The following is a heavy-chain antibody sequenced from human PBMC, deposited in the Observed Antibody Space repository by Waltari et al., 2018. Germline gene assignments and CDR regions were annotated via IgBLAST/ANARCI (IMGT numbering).Heavy chain of an antibody. Sequence: QVQLQESGPGLVKPSETLSLTCTVSGGSISSYYWSWIRQPAGKGLEWTGRIETSGSTNFIPAPKSRVTMSVETSKNQFSLKLGSVTAADTAVYYCARFNTGVLGYFDYWGQGTLVTVSS. J-gene: IGHJ4*02. D-gene: IGHD3-16*01. CDR2: IETSGST. CDR1: GGSISSYY. CDR3: ARFNTGVLGYFDY. V-gene: IGHV4-4*07.